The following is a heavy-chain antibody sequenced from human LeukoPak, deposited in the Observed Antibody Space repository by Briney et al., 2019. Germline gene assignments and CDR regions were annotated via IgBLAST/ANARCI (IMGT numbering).Heavy chain of an antibody. CDR2: INPNSGGT. V-gene: IGHV1-2*02. D-gene: IGHD6-13*01. CDR1: GYIFTGYY. J-gene: IGHJ4*02. CDR3: ALLDGLQQEHY. Sequence: ASVKVSCKASGYIFTGYYIHWVRQAPGQGLEWMGWINPNSGGTNYAQKFQGRVTMTRDTSISTAYMELSRLRSDDTAVYYCALLDGLQQEHYWGQGTLVTVSS.